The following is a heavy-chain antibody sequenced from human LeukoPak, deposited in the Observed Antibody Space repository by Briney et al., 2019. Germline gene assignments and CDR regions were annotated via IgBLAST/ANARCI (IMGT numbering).Heavy chain of an antibody. CDR2: ISSSSSYI. CDR1: GFTFSSYA. J-gene: IGHJ5*02. CDR3: ARGAGECSGGSCYVINWFDP. V-gene: IGHV3-21*01. D-gene: IGHD2-15*01. Sequence: GGSLRLSCAASGFTFSSYAMSWVRQAPGKGLEWVSSISSSSSYIYYADSVKGRFTISRDNAKNSLYLQMNSLRAEDTAVYYCARGAGECSGGSCYVINWFDPWGQGTLVTVSS.